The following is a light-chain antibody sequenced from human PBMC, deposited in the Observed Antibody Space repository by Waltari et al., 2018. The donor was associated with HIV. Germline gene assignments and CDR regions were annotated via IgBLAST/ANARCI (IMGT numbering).Light chain of an antibody. J-gene: IGKJ1*01. CDR2: LGS. CDR3: MQALQTPPA. CDR1: QSLLHSNGYNY. V-gene: IGKV2-28*01. Sequence: DIVMTQSPLSLPVTPGEPASISCRSSQSLLHSNGYNYLDWYLQKPGQSPQLLIYLGSNRASGVPDRFSGSGSCTNFTLKISRVQAEDVGVYYCMQALQTPPAFGQGTKVEV.